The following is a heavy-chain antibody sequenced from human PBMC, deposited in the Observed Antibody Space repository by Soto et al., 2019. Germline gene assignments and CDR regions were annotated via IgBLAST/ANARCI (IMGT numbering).Heavy chain of an antibody. D-gene: IGHD3-22*01. J-gene: IGHJ6*02. Sequence: ASVKVSCKASGYSFTSYYMHWVRQAPGQGLEWMGIINPSGGSTTYAQKFQGRVTMTRDTSTSTVYMELSSLRSEDTAVYYCAKCRDYDSSGYYFYYYYDMDVWVQGTTVTVS. CDR1: GYSFTSYY. CDR2: INPSGGST. V-gene: IGHV1-46*03. CDR3: AKCRDYDSSGYYFYYYYDMDV.